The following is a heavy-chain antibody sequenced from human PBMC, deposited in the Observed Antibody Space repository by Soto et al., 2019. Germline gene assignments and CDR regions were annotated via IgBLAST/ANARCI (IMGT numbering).Heavy chain of an antibody. CDR3: AREGSYSAYNFAHGIQLWYFDF. J-gene: IGHJ4*02. V-gene: IGHV4-4*07. CDR1: GGSINTFY. CDR2: IFSSGST. D-gene: IGHD5-12*01. Sequence: SSETLSLTCTVSGGSINTFYWSWVRQPAGKGLEWIGRIFSSGSTSFNPSLESRVAMSVDTSKNHFSLNLSSVTAADMAVYYCAREGSYSAYNFAHGIQLWYFDFWGPGAVGTVSS.